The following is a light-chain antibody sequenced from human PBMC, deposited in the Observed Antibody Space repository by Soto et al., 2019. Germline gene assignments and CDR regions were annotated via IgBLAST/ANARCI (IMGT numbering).Light chain of an antibody. CDR2: GAS. Sequence: EIAFTHCPGTLPLPPGERATLSCRASQTINSRDLAWYQQRPGQAPRLLLYGASSRATGITDRFTASGSGTDFTLPISRLEPDDFEVYYCQMHTTLGQGTRLEIK. CDR1: QTINSRD. CDR3: QMHTT. V-gene: IGKV3-20*01. J-gene: IGKJ5*01.